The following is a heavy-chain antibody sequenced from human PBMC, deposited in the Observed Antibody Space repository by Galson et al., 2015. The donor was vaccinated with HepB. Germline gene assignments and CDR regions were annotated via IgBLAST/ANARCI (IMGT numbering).Heavy chain of an antibody. V-gene: IGHV3-30*03. D-gene: IGHD3-10*01. J-gene: IGHJ6*02. Sequence: SLRLSCAASGFTFGSRGMHWVRQAPGKGLEWVAVISYDGANKFYGDSVKGRFTVSRDNATNTLYLQMNRLRAEDTAVYYCARDLGFYFSGSGSHRRYYYYGMDVWGQGITVTVSS. CDR2: ISYDGANK. CDR3: ARDLGFYFSGSGSHRRYYYYGMDV. CDR1: GFTFGSRG.